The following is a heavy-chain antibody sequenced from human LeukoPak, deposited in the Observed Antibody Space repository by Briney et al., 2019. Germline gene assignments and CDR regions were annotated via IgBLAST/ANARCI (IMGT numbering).Heavy chain of an antibody. CDR3: ARGGYSSGWLKYYFDY. CDR2: IYTSGST. Sequence: SETLSLTSTVSGGSISSYYWSWIRQPAGKGLEWIGRIYTSGSTNYNPSLKSRVTISVDKSKNQFSLKLSSVAAADTAVYYCARGGYSSGWLKYYFDYWGQGTLVTVSS. CDR1: GGSISSYY. V-gene: IGHV4-4*07. D-gene: IGHD6-19*01. J-gene: IGHJ4*02.